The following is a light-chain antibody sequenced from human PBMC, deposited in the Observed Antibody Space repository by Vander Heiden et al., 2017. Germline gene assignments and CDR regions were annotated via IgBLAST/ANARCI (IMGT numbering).Light chain of an antibody. J-gene: IGLJ3*02. V-gene: IGLV3-21*03. CDR3: QVWDSSSDHWV. CDR1: NLGSKS. CDR2: DDS. Sequence: SYVLTQPPSLSVAPGKTARITGGGNNLGSKSVHWYQQKPGQAPVLVVYDDSDRPSGIPERFSGSNSGNTATLTISRVEAGDEADYYCQVWDSSSDHWVFGGGTKLTVL.